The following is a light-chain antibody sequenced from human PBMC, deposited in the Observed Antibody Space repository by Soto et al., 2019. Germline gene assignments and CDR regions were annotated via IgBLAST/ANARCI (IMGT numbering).Light chain of an antibody. J-gene: IGKJ2*01. V-gene: IGKV3-15*01. Sequence: EIVMTQSPATLSVSPGERATLSSRASQSVSSNLAWYQQNPGQAPRLLIYGASTRATGIPARFSGSGSGTEFTLTISNLQSEDFAVYYCQQYNNWPPITFGQGTKLEIK. CDR3: QQYNNWPPIT. CDR2: GAS. CDR1: QSVSSN.